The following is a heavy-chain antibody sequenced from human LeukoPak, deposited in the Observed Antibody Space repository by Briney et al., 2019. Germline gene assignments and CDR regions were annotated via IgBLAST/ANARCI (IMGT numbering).Heavy chain of an antibody. D-gene: IGHD3-10*01. CDR2: LCSGGST. CDR1: GFTVSSNC. V-gene: IGHV3-53*01. CDR3: AKGDYYGSVYYYYGMDV. J-gene: IGHJ6*02. Sequence: GGSLRLSCAASGFTVSSNCMTWVRQAPGMGLEWVSVLCSGGSTYYADSVKGRFTISTDNSKNTLYLQMNSLRAEDTAVYYCAKGDYYGSVYYYYGMDVWGQGTTVTVSS.